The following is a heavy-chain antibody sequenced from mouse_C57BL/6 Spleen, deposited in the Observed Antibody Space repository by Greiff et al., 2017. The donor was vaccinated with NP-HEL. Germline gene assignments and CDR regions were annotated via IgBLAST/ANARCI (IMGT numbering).Heavy chain of an antibody. Sequence: QVQLKESGPELVKPGASVKISCKASGYAFSSSWMNWVKQRPGKGLEWIGRIYPGDGDTNYNGKFKGKATLTADKSSSTAYMQLSSLTSEDSAVYFCARGVPGYFDYWGQGTTLTVSS. J-gene: IGHJ2*01. CDR3: ARGVPGYFDY. CDR1: GYAFSSSW. CDR2: IYPGDGDT. D-gene: IGHD2-14*01. V-gene: IGHV1-82*01.